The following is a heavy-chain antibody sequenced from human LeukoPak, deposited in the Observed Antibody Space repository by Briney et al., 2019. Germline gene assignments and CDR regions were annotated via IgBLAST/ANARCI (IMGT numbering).Heavy chain of an antibody. V-gene: IGHV4-59*12. Sequence: PSETLSLTCTVSGGSISSYYWSWIRQSPGKGLEWIGYIYYSGNTDYNPSLKSRVTISVDTSKNQFSLKLSSVTAADTAVYYCARIGGERWLQSGYFDYWGQGTLVTVSS. CDR2: IYYSGNT. J-gene: IGHJ4*02. CDR1: GGSISSYY. D-gene: IGHD5-24*01. CDR3: ARIGGERWLQSGYFDY.